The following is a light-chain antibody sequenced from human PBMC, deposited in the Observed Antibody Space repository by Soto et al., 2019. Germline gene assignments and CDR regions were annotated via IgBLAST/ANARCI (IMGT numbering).Light chain of an antibody. J-gene: IGKJ4*01. CDR3: QQRSNWPLT. V-gene: IGKV3-11*01. Sequence: EIVLTQSPATLSSSPGERATLSCRASQSVSSYLAWYQQKPGQAPRLLIYDASNRATGIPARFSGSGSGTDFTLTISSLGPEDFAVYYCQQRSNWPLTFGGGTKVDIK. CDR1: QSVSSY. CDR2: DAS.